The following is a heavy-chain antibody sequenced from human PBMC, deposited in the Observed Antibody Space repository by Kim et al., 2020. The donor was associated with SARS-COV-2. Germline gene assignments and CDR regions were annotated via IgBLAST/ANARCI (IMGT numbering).Heavy chain of an antibody. CDR1: GFNFGIYY. CDR2: IKGDGTST. V-gene: IGHV3-74*01. Sequence: GGSLRLSCVASGFNFGIYYMHWVRQAPGKGLVWVSRIKGDGTSTDYVDSVKGRFTISRDNTKNTLFLQMNDLRADDAGIYYCARICRDTDCSVVVWGQGTTVTLSS. D-gene: IGHD4-4*01. CDR3: ARICRDTDCSVVV. J-gene: IGHJ6*02.